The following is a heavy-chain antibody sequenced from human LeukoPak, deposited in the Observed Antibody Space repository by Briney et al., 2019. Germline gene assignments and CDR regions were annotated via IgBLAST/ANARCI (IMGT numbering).Heavy chain of an antibody. Sequence: GSSVKVSCKASGGTFSSYAISWVRQAPGQGLEWMGGIIPIFGTANYAQKFQGRVTITADKSTSTAYMELSSLRSEDTAVYYCARENDSSGYYYGRDAFDIWGQGTLVTVSS. D-gene: IGHD3-22*01. CDR2: IIPIFGTA. CDR1: GGTFSSYA. CDR3: ARENDSSGYYYGRDAFDI. J-gene: IGHJ4*02. V-gene: IGHV1-69*06.